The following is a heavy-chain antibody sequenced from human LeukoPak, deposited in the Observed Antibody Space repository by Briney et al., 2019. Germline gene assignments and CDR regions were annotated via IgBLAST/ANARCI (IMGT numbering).Heavy chain of an antibody. CDR1: GHTFTGYY. Sequence: ASVKVSCKASGHTFTGYYMHWVRQAPGQGLEWMGWINPNSGGTNYAQKFQGRVTMTRDTSISTAYMELSRLRSDDAAVYYCARAKQWLGTYYFDYWGQGTLVTVSS. V-gene: IGHV1-2*02. CDR2: INPNSGGT. CDR3: ARAKQWLGTYYFDY. J-gene: IGHJ4*02. D-gene: IGHD6-19*01.